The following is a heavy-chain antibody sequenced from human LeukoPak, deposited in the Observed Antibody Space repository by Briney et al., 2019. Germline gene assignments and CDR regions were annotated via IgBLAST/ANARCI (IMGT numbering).Heavy chain of an antibody. CDR2: FHNSGTS. D-gene: IGHD3-16*01. V-gene: IGHV4-4*02. CDR1: GGSINSNNW. CDR3: TRGAGWLIDY. Sequence: PSETLSLTCAVSGGSINSNNWWTWVRQPPGKGLEWIGYFHNSGTSTYNPSLKSRVTISADTSKNQFSLKLNSLTTADTAVYYCTRGAGWLIDYWGQGILVTVSS. J-gene: IGHJ4*02.